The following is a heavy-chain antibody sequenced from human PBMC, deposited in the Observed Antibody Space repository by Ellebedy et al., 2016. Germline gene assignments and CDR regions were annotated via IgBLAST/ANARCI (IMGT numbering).Heavy chain of an antibody. Sequence: SETLSLTCAVYGGSFSGYYWSWIRQPPGKGLEWIGEINHSGSTNYNPSLKSRVTISVDTSKNQFSLKLSSVTAADTAVYYCARVRWLAHYYYYYGMDVWGQGTTVTVSS. V-gene: IGHV4-34*01. CDR1: GGSFSGYY. CDR2: INHSGST. CDR3: ARVRWLAHYYYYYGMDV. J-gene: IGHJ6*02. D-gene: IGHD6-19*01.